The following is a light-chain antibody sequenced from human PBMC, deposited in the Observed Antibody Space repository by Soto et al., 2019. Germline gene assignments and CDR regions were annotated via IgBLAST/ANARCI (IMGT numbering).Light chain of an antibody. Sequence: EIVLTQSPATLSSSPGERATLSCMASQTVSSKLAWYQHKPGQAPRLLIYDTSNRATGIPARFSGSGSGTDFTLTISSLEPEDFAVYYCHQRKSWPRTFGQGTKV. CDR1: QTVSSK. J-gene: IGKJ1*01. CDR3: HQRKSWPRT. CDR2: DTS. V-gene: IGKV3-11*01.